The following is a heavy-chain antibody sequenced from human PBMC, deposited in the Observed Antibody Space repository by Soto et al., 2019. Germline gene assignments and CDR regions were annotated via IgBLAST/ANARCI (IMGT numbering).Heavy chain of an antibody. D-gene: IGHD1-26*01. CDR1: GDSVSSNSYY. Sequence: QVQLQESGPRLVKPSETLSLTCTVSGDSVSSNSYYWGWIRQPPGKGLEWIGSTHSSGSTYYSPSLKSRVIISVDTSKNQFSMKLRSGTAADTEVYYCARHRRGSGSYLSGNIEFDLWGQGTMVTVSS. V-gene: IGHV4-39*01. CDR2: THSSGST. CDR3: ARHRRGSGSYLSGNIEFDL. J-gene: IGHJ3*01.